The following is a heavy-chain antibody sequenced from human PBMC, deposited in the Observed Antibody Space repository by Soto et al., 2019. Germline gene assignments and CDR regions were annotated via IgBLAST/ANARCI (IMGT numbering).Heavy chain of an antibody. CDR3: ARVAGISYYNHMDV. Sequence: LHLQESGPGLVRPSGPLSLTCTFSGVSLKTSYWAWIRLPPGGGLEWIGYIFSSGSPNYNPSLRSRVTMSVETSNNQFSLKMSSVTAADTAVYYCARVAGISYYNHMDVWGKGTTVTVSS. D-gene: IGHD1-20*01. J-gene: IGHJ6*03. CDR2: IFSSGSP. V-gene: IGHV4-59*01. CDR1: GVSLKTSY.